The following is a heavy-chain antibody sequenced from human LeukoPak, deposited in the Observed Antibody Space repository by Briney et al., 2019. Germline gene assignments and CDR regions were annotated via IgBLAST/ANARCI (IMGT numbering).Heavy chain of an antibody. V-gene: IGHV1-46*01. Sequence: ASVKVSCKASGYTFTSYYIYWVRQAPGQGLESMGIINPSGGLTTYSQGFQDRVTITRDTSTKTVYMELTNLTSEDTAVYYCAKAEGYGARDYWGQGTLVTVSS. CDR2: INPSGGLT. CDR1: GYTFTSYY. J-gene: IGHJ4*02. D-gene: IGHD5-18*01. CDR3: AKAEGYGARDY.